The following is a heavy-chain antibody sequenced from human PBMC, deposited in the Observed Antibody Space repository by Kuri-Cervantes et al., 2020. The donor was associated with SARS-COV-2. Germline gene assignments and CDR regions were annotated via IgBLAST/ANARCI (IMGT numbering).Heavy chain of an antibody. V-gene: IGHV3-23*01. CDR1: GFTFSSYG. D-gene: IGHD2-2*02. Sequence: LSLTCAASGFTFSSYGMHWVRQAPGKGLEWVSAISGSGGSTYYADSVKGRFTISRDNSKNTLYLQMNSLRAEDTAVYYCARDGGYCSSTSCYTTPEYWGQGTLVTVSS. CDR2: ISGSGGST. J-gene: IGHJ4*02. CDR3: ARDGGYCSSTSCYTTPEY.